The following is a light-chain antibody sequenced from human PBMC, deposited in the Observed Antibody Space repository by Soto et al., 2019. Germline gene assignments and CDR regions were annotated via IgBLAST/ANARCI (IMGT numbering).Light chain of an antibody. J-gene: IGKJ2*02. CDR1: QSIDNF. V-gene: IGKV1-5*01. CDR3: QQYHTYPCT. Sequence: DIQMTQSPLTLSASVGDRVTITCRASQSIDNFLAWYRQKPGKAPDLLIYDGSSLQDGGPARFSGSGSGTEFALTFSSLQPADFATYYCQQYHTYPCTFGQGTKVDIK. CDR2: DGS.